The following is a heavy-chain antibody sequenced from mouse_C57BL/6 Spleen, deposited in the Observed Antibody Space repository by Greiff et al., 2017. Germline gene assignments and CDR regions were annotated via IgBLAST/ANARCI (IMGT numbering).Heavy chain of an antibody. CDR2: IYPGDGVT. J-gene: IGHJ2*01. D-gene: IGHD1-1*01. CDR1: GYAFSSSW. V-gene: IGHV1-82*01. CDR3: ARAGYGSSYYFDY. Sequence: VQLQQSGPELVKPGASVKISCKASGYAFSSSWMNWVKQRPGKGLEWIGRIYPGDGVTNYNGKFKGKATLTADKSSSTAYMQLSSLTSEDSAVYFCARAGYGSSYYFDYGGQGTILTVSS.